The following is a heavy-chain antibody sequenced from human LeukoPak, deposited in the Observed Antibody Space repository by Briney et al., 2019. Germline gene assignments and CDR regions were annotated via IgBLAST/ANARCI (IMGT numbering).Heavy chain of an antibody. CDR3: AKGGSSWYRWDY. CDR2: ISGSGGST. CDR1: GFTFSSYA. D-gene: IGHD6-13*01. Sequence: TGGSLRLSCAASGFTFSSYAMSWVRQAPGKGLEWVSTISGSGGSTYYADSVKGRFTISRDNSKNTLYLQMNSLRAEDTAVYYCAKGGSSWYRWDYWGQGTLVTVSS. J-gene: IGHJ4*02. V-gene: IGHV3-23*01.